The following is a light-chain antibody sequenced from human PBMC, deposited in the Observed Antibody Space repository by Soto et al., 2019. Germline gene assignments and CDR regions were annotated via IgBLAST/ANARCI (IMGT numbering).Light chain of an antibody. CDR2: EVN. Sequence: QSVLTQPASVSGSPGQSITISCTGTSSDVGNYNYVSWYQQHPGKAPKLMIYEVNNRPSGVSNRFSGSKSGNTASLTISGLQPEDEADYYCSSYTSSSTYVFGSGTKVTVL. CDR3: SSYTSSSTYV. CDR1: SSDVGNYNY. V-gene: IGLV2-14*01. J-gene: IGLJ1*01.